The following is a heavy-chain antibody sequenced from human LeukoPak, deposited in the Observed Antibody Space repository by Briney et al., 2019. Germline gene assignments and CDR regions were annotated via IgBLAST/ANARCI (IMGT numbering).Heavy chain of an antibody. V-gene: IGHV1-2*02. D-gene: IGHD2-2*01. CDR2: ISPNSGGT. J-gene: IGHJ3*02. CDR3: QLGYCSSTSCSTDAFDI. Sequence: ASVKVSCKASGYTFTGYYMHWVRQAPGQGLEWMGWISPNSGGTNYAQKSQGRVTMTRDTSISTAYMELSRLRSDDTAVYYCQLGYCSSTSCSTDAFDIWGQGTMVTVSS. CDR1: GYTFTGYY.